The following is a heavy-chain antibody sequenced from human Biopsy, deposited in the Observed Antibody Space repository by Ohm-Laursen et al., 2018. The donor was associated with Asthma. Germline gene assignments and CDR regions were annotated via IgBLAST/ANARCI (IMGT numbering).Heavy chain of an antibody. V-gene: IGHV1-69*13. CDR2: INSVFGTT. J-gene: IGHJ4*02. Sequence: ASVKVSCKSLGGTFNTYAIGWVRQAPGQGLEWMGGINSVFGTTTYPQKFQDRVTITADDSTSTVYMELSSLRSEDTAVYYCARKAGSCISRACYSLDFWGQGTLVTVSS. CDR1: GGTFNTYA. D-gene: IGHD2-15*01. CDR3: ARKAGSCISRACYSLDF.